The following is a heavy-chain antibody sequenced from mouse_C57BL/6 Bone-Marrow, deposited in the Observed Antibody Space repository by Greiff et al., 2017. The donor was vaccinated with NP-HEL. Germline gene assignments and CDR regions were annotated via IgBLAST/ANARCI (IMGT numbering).Heavy chain of an antibody. CDR2: ISSGSGTI. CDR1: GFTFSDYG. Sequence: EVQLVESGGGLVKPGGSLKLSCAASGFTFSDYGMHWVRQAPEKGLEWVAYISSGSGTIYYADTVKGRFTISRDNAKNTLFLQMTSLRSEDTAMYYCARLLLDYWGQGTTLTVSS. CDR3: ARLLLDY. V-gene: IGHV5-17*01. J-gene: IGHJ2*01. D-gene: IGHD1-1*01.